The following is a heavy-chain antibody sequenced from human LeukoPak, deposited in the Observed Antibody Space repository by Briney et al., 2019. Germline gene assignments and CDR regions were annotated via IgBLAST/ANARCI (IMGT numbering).Heavy chain of an antibody. CDR2: IKDDGSET. Sequence: PGGSLRLSCAASGFTFSNYWMNSVRQAPGKGLEWVASIKDDGSETYHVDYVKGRFTIARDNNKNSLRLQMNSLRVEDTAVYYCARALLLPIVTTLNEHAFDLWGQGTMVTVSS. J-gene: IGHJ3*01. V-gene: IGHV3-7*01. CDR1: GFTFSNYW. CDR3: ARALLLPIVTTLNEHAFDL. D-gene: IGHD3-16*02.